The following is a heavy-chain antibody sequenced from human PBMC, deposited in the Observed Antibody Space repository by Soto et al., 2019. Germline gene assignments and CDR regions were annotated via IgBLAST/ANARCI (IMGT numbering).Heavy chain of an antibody. D-gene: IGHD3-22*01. CDR3: ARYYDSSGYLYWYFDL. Sequence: QVQLQESGPGLVKPSETLSLTCTVSGGSVSSGSYYWSWIRQPPGKGLEWIGYIYYSGSTNYNPSLKSRVTISVDTSKNQFSLKLSSVTAADTAVYYCARYYDSSGYLYWYFDLWGRGTLVTVSS. CDR2: IYYSGST. V-gene: IGHV4-61*01. J-gene: IGHJ2*01. CDR1: GGSVSSGSYY.